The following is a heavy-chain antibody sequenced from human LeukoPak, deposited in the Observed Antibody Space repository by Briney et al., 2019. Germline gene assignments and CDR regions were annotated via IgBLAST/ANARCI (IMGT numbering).Heavy chain of an antibody. CDR2: ISAYNGNT. J-gene: IGHJ5*02. V-gene: IGHV1-18*01. CDR1: DYTFTSYG. D-gene: IGHD3-22*01. CDR3: ARDAEGYYDSSGYYADWWFDP. Sequence: ASVKVSCKASDYTFTSYGINWVRQAPGQGLEWLGWISAYNGNTNYAQKFQGRVTMTTDTSTSTAYMELSSLRSEDTAVYYCARDAEGYYDSSGYYADWWFDPWGQGTLVTVSS.